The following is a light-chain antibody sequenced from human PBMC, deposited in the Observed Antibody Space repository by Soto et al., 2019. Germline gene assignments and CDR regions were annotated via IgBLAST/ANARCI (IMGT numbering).Light chain of an antibody. CDR2: GNT. CDR3: QSYDNRLTAVV. Sequence: QSVLTQPPSVSGAPGQRVTISCTGSSTNIGAGYEVHWYQQVPGTAPTLLISGNTNRPSGVPDRFSGSKSGTSASLAISGLQAADEADYYCQSYDNRLTAVVFGGGTKLTVL. V-gene: IGLV1-40*01. CDR1: STNIGAGYE. J-gene: IGLJ2*01.